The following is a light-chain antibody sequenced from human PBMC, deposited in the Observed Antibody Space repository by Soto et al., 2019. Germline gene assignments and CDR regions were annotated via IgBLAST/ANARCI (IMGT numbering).Light chain of an antibody. CDR3: HQRAGWPPT. CDR2: DAS. J-gene: IGKJ4*01. V-gene: IGKV3-11*01. Sequence: EIVLTQSPATLSVSPGERATLSCRATRSVNNFVAWYQQKPGQAPSLLISDASNRATGIPDRFSGSGSGTDFTLTINSLEPEDFAVYFCHQRAGWPPTFGGGTKVDIK. CDR1: RSVNNF.